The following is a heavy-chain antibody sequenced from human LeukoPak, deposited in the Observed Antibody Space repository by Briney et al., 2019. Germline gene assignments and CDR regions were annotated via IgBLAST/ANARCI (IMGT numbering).Heavy chain of an antibody. D-gene: IGHD3-16*02. CDR3: TTDKRGYDYVWGSYRYNEGFDY. Sequence: GGSLRLSCAASGFTFSNAWMSWVRQAPGKGLEWVGRIKSKTDGGTTDYAAPVKGRFTISRDDSKNTLYLQMNSLKTEDTAVYYCTTDKRGYDYVWGSYRYNEGFDYWGQGTLVTVSS. CDR1: GFTFSNAW. CDR2: IKSKTDGGTT. V-gene: IGHV3-15*01. J-gene: IGHJ4*02.